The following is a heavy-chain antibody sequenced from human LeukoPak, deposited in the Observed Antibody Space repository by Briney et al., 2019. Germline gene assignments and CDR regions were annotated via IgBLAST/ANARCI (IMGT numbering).Heavy chain of an antibody. V-gene: IGHV1-2*02. Sequence: ASVKVSCKASGYTFTGYYMHWVRQAPGQGLEWMGWINPNSGGTNYAQKLQGRVTMTRDTSISTAYMELSRLRSDDTAVYYCARGAGYCSGGSCYQRFDPWGQGTLVTVSS. J-gene: IGHJ5*02. CDR1: GYTFTGYY. D-gene: IGHD2-15*01. CDR3: ARGAGYCSGGSCYQRFDP. CDR2: INPNSGGT.